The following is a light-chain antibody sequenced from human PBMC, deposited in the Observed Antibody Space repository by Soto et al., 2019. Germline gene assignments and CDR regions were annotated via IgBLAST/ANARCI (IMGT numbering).Light chain of an antibody. CDR1: QSVSTK. CDR3: QQYTNWPPWT. V-gene: IGKV3-15*01. J-gene: IGKJ1*01. CDR2: GAS. Sequence: EIGMTQSPAILSVSPGERATLSCRASQSVSTKLAWYQHKPGQAPRLLVYGASSRATGIPARFSGSGSGTEFTLTISSLQSEDFAVYYCQQYTNWPPWTFGQGTSVES.